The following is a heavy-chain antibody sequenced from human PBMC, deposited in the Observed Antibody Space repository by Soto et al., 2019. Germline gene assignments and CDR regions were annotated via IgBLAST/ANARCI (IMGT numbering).Heavy chain of an antibody. J-gene: IGHJ3*02. CDR2: ISAYNGNT. D-gene: IGHD2-2*01. V-gene: IGHV1-18*01. CDR1: ACTFTSYG. CDR3: ARDGRGGPYCSSTSCFDTAFDI. Sequence: ASVEVSCRTSACTFTSYGFICVGQAHRQGLEWMGWISAYNGNTNYAQKLQGRVTMTTDTSTSTAYMELRSLRSDDTAVYYCARDGRGGPYCSSTSCFDTAFDIWGQGTMVTVSS.